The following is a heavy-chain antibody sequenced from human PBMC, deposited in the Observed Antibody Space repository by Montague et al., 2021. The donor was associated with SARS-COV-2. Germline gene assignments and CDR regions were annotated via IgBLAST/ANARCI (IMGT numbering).Heavy chain of an antibody. D-gene: IGHD1-1*01. CDR2: INQDGSEQ. CDR3: ARGVRRYNWYDYDAFDI. Sequence: SLRLSCAASGFTFSNYWMSWFRQAPGKGLEWVANINQDGSEQYHVDSVRGRFTISRDNAKNSLYLQMNSLRAEDTALYFCARGVRRYNWYDYDAFDIWGQGTMVTVSS. CDR1: GFTFSNYW. J-gene: IGHJ3*02. V-gene: IGHV3-7*05.